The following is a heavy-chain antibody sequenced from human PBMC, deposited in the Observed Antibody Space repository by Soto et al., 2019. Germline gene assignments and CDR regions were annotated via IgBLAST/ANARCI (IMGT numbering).Heavy chain of an antibody. J-gene: IGHJ4*02. D-gene: IGHD2-2*01. CDR3: ARVGVPAAMSY. Sequence: EVQLVESGGGLVQPGGSLRLSCAASGFTFSSFWMHWVRQAPGEGLVWVSAINSDGSNTNYADSVKGRFTISRDNAKNTLYMQMNGLSAEDTDVYYCARVGVPAAMSYWGQGTLGTVSS. CDR1: GFTFSSFW. CDR2: INSDGSNT. V-gene: IGHV3-74*01.